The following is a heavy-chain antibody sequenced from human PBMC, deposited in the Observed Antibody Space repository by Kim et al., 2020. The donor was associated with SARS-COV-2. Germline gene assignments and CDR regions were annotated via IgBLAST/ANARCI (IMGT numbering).Heavy chain of an antibody. CDR3: ARGRGDSSGYCPLSN. CDR2: ISYSGST. V-gene: IGHV4-59*01. D-gene: IGHD3-22*01. CDR1: GGSISSYS. Sequence: SETLSLTCTVSGGSISSYSYCWIRQPPGKGLEWIAYISYSGSTNYNPSLKSRVTISVDTSKNQFSLKLSSVTAADTAVYYCARGRGDSSGYCPLSNWGQG. J-gene: IGHJ1*01.